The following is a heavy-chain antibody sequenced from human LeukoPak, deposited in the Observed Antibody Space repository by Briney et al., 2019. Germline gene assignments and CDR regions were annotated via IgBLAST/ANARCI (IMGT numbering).Heavy chain of an antibody. CDR2: INPSGGTT. D-gene: IGHD3-10*01. V-gene: IGHV1-46*01. Sequence: ASVKVCCKASGYIFTTYFMHWVRQAPGQGLEWMGFINPSGGTTGYSQKFQGRVTMTRDTSTSKVYMALSSLRSEDTAVYYCARVRGHGDMIDYWGQGTLVTVSS. CDR1: GYIFTTYF. CDR3: ARVRGHGDMIDY. J-gene: IGHJ4*01.